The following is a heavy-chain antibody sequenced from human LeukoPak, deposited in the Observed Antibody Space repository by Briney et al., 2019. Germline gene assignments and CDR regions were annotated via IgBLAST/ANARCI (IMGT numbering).Heavy chain of an antibody. Sequence: SETLSLTCAVYGGSFSGYYWSWIRQPPGKGLGWIGEINHSGSTNYNPSLKSRVTISVDTSKNQFSLKLSSVTAADTAVYYCARGYDYVWGSYRRFRFDYWGQGTLVTVSS. V-gene: IGHV4-34*01. CDR2: INHSGST. CDR3: ARGYDYVWGSYRRFRFDY. CDR1: GGSFSGYY. D-gene: IGHD3-16*02. J-gene: IGHJ4*02.